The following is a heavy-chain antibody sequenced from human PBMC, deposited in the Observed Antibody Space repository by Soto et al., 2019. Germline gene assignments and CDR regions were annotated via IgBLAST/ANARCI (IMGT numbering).Heavy chain of an antibody. CDR2: IIPIFCTA. Sequence: GASVKVSCKASGGTFSSYAISWVRQAPGQGLEWMGGIIPIFCTANYAQKFQGRVTITADEPTSKAYMELSSLRSEDTAVYYCAGSRGYSYGTNYYYYYGMDVWGQGTTVTVSS. D-gene: IGHD5-18*01. CDR1: GGTFSSYA. J-gene: IGHJ6*02. CDR3: AGSRGYSYGTNYYYYYGMDV. V-gene: IGHV1-69*13.